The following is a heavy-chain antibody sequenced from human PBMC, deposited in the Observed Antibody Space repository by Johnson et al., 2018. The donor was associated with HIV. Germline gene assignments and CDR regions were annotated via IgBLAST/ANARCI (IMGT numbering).Heavy chain of an antibody. CDR2: ISYDGSNK. CDR3: AREGRTGPDTFDI. Sequence: QVQLVESGGGVVQPGRSLRLSCAASGFTVSSNYMSWVRQAPGKGLEWVAIISYDGSNKNYADSVKGRFTVSRDNSKNTLFLQMNGLRAEDTAVYYCAREGRTGPDTFDIWGQGTMLTVSS. J-gene: IGHJ3*02. V-gene: IGHV3-30*03. CDR1: GFTVSSNY.